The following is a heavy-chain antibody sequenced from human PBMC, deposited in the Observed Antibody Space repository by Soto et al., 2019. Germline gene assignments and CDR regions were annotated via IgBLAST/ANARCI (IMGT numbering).Heavy chain of an antibody. D-gene: IGHD6-19*01. Sequence: EVQLVESGGGLVQPGGSLRLSCAASGFTFSIYALSWVRQPPGKGLEWVSAISGSGDDTYYTDSVKGRFTISRDNSKNTLYLQMSSLRAEDTAIYYCAKVDRYSSGWSSYAPEYYYYSMDVWGQGTTVTVSS. CDR2: ISGSGDDT. V-gene: IGHV3-23*04. CDR3: AKVDRYSSGWSSYAPEYYYYSMDV. CDR1: GFTFSIYA. J-gene: IGHJ6*02.